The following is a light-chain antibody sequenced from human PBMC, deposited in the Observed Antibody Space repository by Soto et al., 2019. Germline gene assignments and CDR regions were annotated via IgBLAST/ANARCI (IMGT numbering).Light chain of an antibody. CDR1: QSINPY. Sequence: IQMTQSQSYLSASVGDRLPTSCMASQSINPYLSWYQQKPGRAPKHLRNAASRLQTGVPSRFSGNGSWTDVTLTSSSLKPEDFATYYCQQTYGAPRTCVQGTKVDIK. J-gene: IGKJ1*01. CDR3: QQTYGAPRT. CDR2: AAS. V-gene: IGKV1-39*01.